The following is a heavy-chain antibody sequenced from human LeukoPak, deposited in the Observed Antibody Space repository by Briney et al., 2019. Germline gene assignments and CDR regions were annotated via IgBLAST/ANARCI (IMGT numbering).Heavy chain of an antibody. Sequence: PSGTLSPTFAGYGWSFSGYHWGWIPQPPGKGLGGIGEINHSGSTHYNSSLKSRVTISVDTSKNQFSLKLSSVTAADTAVYYCARGLLRYYGSGNQRYYYYYMDVWGKGTTVTVSS. J-gene: IGHJ6*03. CDR2: INHSGST. CDR1: GWSFSGYH. V-gene: IGHV4-34*01. CDR3: ARGLLRYYGSGNQRYYYYYMDV. D-gene: IGHD3-10*01.